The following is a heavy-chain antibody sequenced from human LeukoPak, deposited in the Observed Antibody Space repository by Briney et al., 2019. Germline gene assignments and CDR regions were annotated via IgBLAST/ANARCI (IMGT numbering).Heavy chain of an antibody. J-gene: IGHJ4*02. CDR2: IYYTGST. D-gene: IGHD1-26*01. V-gene: IGHV4-39*01. CDR1: GASISGGTYY. CDR3: ARRGGSGRAFDY. Sequence: SQTLSLTCAVSGASISGGTYYWGWIRQPPGKGLEWIGSIYYTGSTYDNPSLKSRVTISVDTSKNQFSLKLSSVTAADTAVYYCARRGGSGRAFDYWGQGTLVTVSS.